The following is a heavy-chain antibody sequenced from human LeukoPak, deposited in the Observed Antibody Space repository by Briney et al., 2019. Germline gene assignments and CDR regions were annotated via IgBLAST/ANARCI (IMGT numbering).Heavy chain of an antibody. V-gene: IGHV3-7*01. CDR3: ARDRAMGLFDY. Sequence: GGSLRLSCAASGFTFSSYWMSWVRQAPGKGLEWVANIKQDGSEEYYVDSVKGRFTISRDNAKNSLYLQMNSLRAEDTAVYYCARDRAMGLFDYWGQGTLVTVSS. J-gene: IGHJ4*02. D-gene: IGHD5-18*01. CDR1: GFTFSSYW. CDR2: IKQDGSEE.